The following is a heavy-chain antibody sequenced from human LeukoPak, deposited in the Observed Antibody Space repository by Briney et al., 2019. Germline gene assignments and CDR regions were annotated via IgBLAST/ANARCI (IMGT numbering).Heavy chain of an antibody. CDR1: GFTLSDYY. Sequence: GGSLRLSCAVSGFTLSDYYMTWIRQAPGKGLEGVSCISNTGSSTYYADSVEGRYTISRDNAKNSLYLQMNSLRAEDTAVYYCARETHTSTWISYYYYYMDVWGKGTTVTVSS. CDR2: ISNTGSST. D-gene: IGHD6-13*01. J-gene: IGHJ6*03. V-gene: IGHV3-11*01. CDR3: ARETHTSTWISYYYYYMDV.